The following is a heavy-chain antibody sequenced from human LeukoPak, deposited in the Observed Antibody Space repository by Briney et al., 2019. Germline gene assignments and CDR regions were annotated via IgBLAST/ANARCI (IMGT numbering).Heavy chain of an antibody. J-gene: IGHJ4*02. CDR1: GFTFSSYA. D-gene: IGHD3-3*01. CDR3: AKAGYDLYYFDY. CDR2: ISGSGGST. V-gene: IGHV3-23*01. Sequence: SGGSLRLSCAASGFTFSSYAMSWVRQAPGKGLEWVSAISGSGGSTYYADSVKGRFTISRDNSKNTLYLQMNSLRAEDTAVYYCAKAGYDLYYFDYWGQGTLVTVSS.